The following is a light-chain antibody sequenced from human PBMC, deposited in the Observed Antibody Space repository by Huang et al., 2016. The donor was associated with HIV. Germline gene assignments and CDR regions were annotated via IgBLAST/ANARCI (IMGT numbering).Light chain of an antibody. J-gene: IGKJ1*01. CDR1: QSVLYNSSNKHY. CDR3: QQYNTSPPT. CDR2: GAS. Sequence: DIVMTQSPDSLAVSLGERATINCKSSQSVLYNSSNKHYLSWYQQRPGQAPKLPIYGASNRESGVPDRFSGSGSGTDFTLTIRSLQAEDVAVYYCQQYNTSPPTFGQGTKVEIK. V-gene: IGKV4-1*01.